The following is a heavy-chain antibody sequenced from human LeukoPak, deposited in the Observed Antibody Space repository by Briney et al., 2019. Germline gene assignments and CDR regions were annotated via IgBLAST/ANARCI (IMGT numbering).Heavy chain of an antibody. V-gene: IGHV3-21*01. CDR3: ARDREVYCSGGSCTNFDF. Sequence: GGSLRLSCAASGFTFSSYNMNWVRQAPGKGLEWVSSISTSSSYIYYADSVKGRFTISRHNAKNSLYLQMNSLRAEDTAVYYCARDREVYCSGGSCTNFDFWGQGILVTVSS. CDR1: GFTFSSYN. CDR2: ISTSSSYI. D-gene: IGHD2-15*01. J-gene: IGHJ4*02.